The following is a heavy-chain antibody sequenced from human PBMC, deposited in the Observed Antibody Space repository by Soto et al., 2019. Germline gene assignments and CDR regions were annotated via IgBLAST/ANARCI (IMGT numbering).Heavy chain of an antibody. CDR2: IYYSGST. J-gene: IGHJ4*02. Sequence: QVQLQESGPGLVKPSQTLSLTCTVSGGSISSGGYYCSWIRQHPGKGLEWIGYIYYSGSTYYNPSLKSRVTISVDTSKNQFSLKLSSVTAADTAVDYCARGGVVVVAAGYYFDDWGQGTLVTVSS. CDR1: GGSISSGGYY. V-gene: IGHV4-31*03. CDR3: ARGGVVVVAAGYYFDD. D-gene: IGHD2-15*01.